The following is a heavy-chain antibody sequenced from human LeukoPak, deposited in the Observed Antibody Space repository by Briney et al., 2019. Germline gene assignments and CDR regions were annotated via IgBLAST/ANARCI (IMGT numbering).Heavy chain of an antibody. D-gene: IGHD3-3*01. Sequence: SVKVSCKASGGTFSSYAISWVRQAPGQGLEWMGGVIPIFGTANYAQKFQGRVTITADESTSTAYMELSSLRSEDTAVYYCAREQLFGVVITNYFDYWGQGTLVTVSS. CDR2: VIPIFGTA. J-gene: IGHJ4*02. CDR3: AREQLFGVVITNYFDY. V-gene: IGHV1-69*13. CDR1: GGTFSSYA.